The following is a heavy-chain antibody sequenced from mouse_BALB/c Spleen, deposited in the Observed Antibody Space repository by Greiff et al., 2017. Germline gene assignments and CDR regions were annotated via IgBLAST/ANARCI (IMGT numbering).Heavy chain of an antibody. D-gene: IGHD1-2*01. Sequence: EVMLVESGGGLVQPGGSLKLSCAASGFTFSSYTMSWVRQTPGKGLWWVAYISNGGGSTYYPDTVKGRFTISRDNAKNTLYLQMSSLKSEDTAMYYCARGPPNSLLRDYYAMDYWGQGTSVTVSS. V-gene: IGHV5-12-2*01. J-gene: IGHJ4*01. CDR3: ARGPPNSLLRDYYAMDY. CDR1: GFTFSSYT. CDR2: ISNGGGST.